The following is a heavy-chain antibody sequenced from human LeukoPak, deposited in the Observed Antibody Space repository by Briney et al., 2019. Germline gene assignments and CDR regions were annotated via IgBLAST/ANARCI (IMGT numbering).Heavy chain of an antibody. D-gene: IGHD6-13*01. J-gene: IGHJ4*02. CDR2: ISGSGGST. Sequence: GGSLRLSCAASGFTFSSYAMSWVRQAPGKGLEWVSAISGSGGSTYYADSVKGRFTISRDNSKNTLYLQMKRLRDEDTAVYYCAKKGYSSSWYSSSLVDYWGQGTLVTVSS. CDR1: GFTFSSYA. V-gene: IGHV3-23*01. CDR3: AKKGYSSSWYSSSLVDY.